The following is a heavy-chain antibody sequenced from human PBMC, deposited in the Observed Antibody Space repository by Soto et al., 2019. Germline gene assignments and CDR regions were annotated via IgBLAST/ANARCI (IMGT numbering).Heavy chain of an antibody. J-gene: IGHJ6*02. V-gene: IGHV3-7*05. D-gene: IGHD4-4*01. CDR3: ARPLPRPDYSNSGTYGMDV. CDR1: GFTFSSYW. CDR2: IKQDGSEK. Sequence: GGSLRLSCAASGFTFSSYWMSWVRQAPGKGLEWVANIKQDGSEKYYVDSVKGRFTISRDNAKNSLYLQMNSLRAEDTAVYYCARPLPRPDYSNSGTYGMDVWGQGTTVTVSS.